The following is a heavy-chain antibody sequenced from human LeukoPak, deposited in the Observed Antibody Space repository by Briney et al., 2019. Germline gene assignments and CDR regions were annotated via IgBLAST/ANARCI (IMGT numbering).Heavy chain of an antibody. CDR2: IYYSGST. V-gene: IGHV4-59*08. CDR3: ARQARYGMDV. CDR1: GGSISSYY. Sequence: SETLSLTCTVSGGSISSYYWSRIRQPPGEGLEWIGYIYYSGSTNYNPSLKSRVTISVDTSKNQFSLKLSSVTAADTAVYYCARQARYGMDVWGQGTTVTVSS. J-gene: IGHJ6*02.